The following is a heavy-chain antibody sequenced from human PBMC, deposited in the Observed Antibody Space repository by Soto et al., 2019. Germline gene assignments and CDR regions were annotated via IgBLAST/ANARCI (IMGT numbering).Heavy chain of an antibody. J-gene: IGHJ5*02. D-gene: IGHD3-10*01. CDR3: AKSTTMVRGALER. CDR1: GFTFSSHA. Sequence: EVQLLESGGGSVQPGGSLRLSCAASGFTFSSHAMTWVRQVPGKGLAWVSGISGGGGSTYYADSVKGRFTISRDNSQNTLYLQMNSLGVEDTAVYYCAKSTTMVRGALERWGQGTLVTVSS. CDR2: ISGGGGST. V-gene: IGHV3-23*01.